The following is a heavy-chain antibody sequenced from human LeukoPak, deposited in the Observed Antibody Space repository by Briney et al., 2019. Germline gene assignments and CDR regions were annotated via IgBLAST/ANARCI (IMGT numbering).Heavy chain of an antibody. CDR1: GFTFSSYS. D-gene: IGHD5-18*01. CDR3: ASSDRRGYSYGAFDY. J-gene: IGHJ4*02. CDR2: ISSSSSYI. V-gene: IGHV3-21*04. Sequence: PGGSLRLSCAASGFTFSSYSMNWVRQAPGKGLEWVSSISSSSSYIYYADSVKGRFTISRDSSKNTLYLQMNSLRAEDPAVYYCASSDRRGYSYGAFDYWGQGTLVTVSS.